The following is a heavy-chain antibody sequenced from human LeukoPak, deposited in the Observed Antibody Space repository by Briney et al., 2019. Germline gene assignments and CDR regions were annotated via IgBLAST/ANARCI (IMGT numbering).Heavy chain of an antibody. CDR3: ASSVEMATIRN. D-gene: IGHD5-24*01. Sequence: GGSLIRSCAASGFTFSSYSMNWVRQAPGKGLEWVSSISGSSSYIYYADSVKGRFTISRDNAKNSLYLQMNSLRAEDTAVYYCASSVEMATIRNWGQGTLVTVSS. CDR1: GFTFSSYS. V-gene: IGHV3-21*01. J-gene: IGHJ4*02. CDR2: ISGSSSYI.